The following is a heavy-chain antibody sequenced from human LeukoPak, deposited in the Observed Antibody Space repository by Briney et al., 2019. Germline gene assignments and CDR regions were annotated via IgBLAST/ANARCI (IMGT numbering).Heavy chain of an antibody. J-gene: IGHJ6*04. CDR2: ISSNGGST. D-gene: IGHD2-2*01. Sequence: PGESLRLSCSASGFPFSSYAIHWVRQATAKVLEYVSAISSNGGSTYYADSVKGRFTISRDNSKNTLYLQMSSLRAEDTAVYYCVKGGRGAAIKNGMDVWGKGPTVTVSS. CDR3: VKGGRGAAIKNGMDV. V-gene: IGHV3-64D*06. CDR1: GFPFSSYA.